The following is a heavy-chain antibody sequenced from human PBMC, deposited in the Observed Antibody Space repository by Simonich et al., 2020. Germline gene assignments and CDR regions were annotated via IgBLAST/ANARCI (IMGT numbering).Heavy chain of an antibody. D-gene: IGHD1-1*01. J-gene: IGHJ3*02. Sequence: QVQLQQWGAGLLKPSETLSLTCAVSGGSFSGYYWSWIRQPPGKGLEWIGEINHSGTTNYNPALKRRVTISVDTSKNQFSLKLSSVTAADTAVYYCARGKGWKNAVDIWGQGTMVTVSS. CDR2: INHSGTT. CDR1: GGSFSGYY. V-gene: IGHV4-34*01. CDR3: ARGKGWKNAVDI.